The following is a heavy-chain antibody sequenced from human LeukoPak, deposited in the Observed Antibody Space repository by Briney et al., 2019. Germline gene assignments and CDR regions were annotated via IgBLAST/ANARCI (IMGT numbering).Heavy chain of an antibody. CDR3: ARVATYYYYYMDV. Sequence: SETLSLTCAVYGGSFSGYYWSWIRQPPGKGLEWIGHIYYSGSTNYNPSLKSRVTISVDTSKNQFSLKLSSVTAADTAVYYCARVATYYYYYMDVWGKGTTVIISS. CDR1: GGSFSGYY. CDR2: IYYSGST. V-gene: IGHV4-59*01. J-gene: IGHJ6*03.